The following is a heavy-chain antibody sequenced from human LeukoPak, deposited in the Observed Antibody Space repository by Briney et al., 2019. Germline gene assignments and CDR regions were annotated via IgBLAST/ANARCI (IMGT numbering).Heavy chain of an antibody. D-gene: IGHD6-19*01. J-gene: IGHJ4*02. V-gene: IGHV3-30*02. Sequence: PGGSLRLSCAASGFTFSSYGMHWVRQAPGKGLEWVAFIRYDGSNKYYADSVKGRFTISRDNSKNTLYLQMNSLRAEDTAVYYCAKDSPHYSSGWYGDYWGQGTLVTVSS. CDR2: IRYDGSNK. CDR3: AKDSPHYSSGWYGDY. CDR1: GFTFSSYG.